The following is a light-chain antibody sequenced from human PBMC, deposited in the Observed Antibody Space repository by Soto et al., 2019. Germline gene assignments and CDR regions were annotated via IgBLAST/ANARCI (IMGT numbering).Light chain of an antibody. Sequence: EIVMTRSPATLSVSPGERAALSCRASQSVSSNLAWYQQKPGQAPRLLIYDASNRATGIPARFSGSGSGTDFTLTISSLEPEDFAVYYCQQRSNWPKIAFGQGTRLEIK. CDR3: QQRSNWPKIA. J-gene: IGKJ5*01. CDR1: QSVSSN. V-gene: IGKV3-11*01. CDR2: DAS.